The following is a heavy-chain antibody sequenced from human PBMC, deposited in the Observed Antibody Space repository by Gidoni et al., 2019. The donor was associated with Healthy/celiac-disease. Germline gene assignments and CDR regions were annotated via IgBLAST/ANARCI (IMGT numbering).Heavy chain of an antibody. Sequence: QVQLVQSGGEVKKPGASVKVSCKVPGYTFTSYYMHWVRQAPGQGLEWMGISSPSGGSSSYAQKCQCRVTMARDTSTSTVYMELSSLRSEDTAVYYCARDVGYCSSTNCYSYFDYWGQGTLVTVSS. CDR1: GYTFTSYY. V-gene: IGHV1-46*01. J-gene: IGHJ4*02. CDR3: ARDVGYCSSTNCYSYFDY. CDR2: SSPSGGSS. D-gene: IGHD2-2*01.